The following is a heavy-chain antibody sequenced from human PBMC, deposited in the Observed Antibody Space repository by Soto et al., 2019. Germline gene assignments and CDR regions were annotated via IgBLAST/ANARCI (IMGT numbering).Heavy chain of an antibody. Sequence: EVHLLESGGGLVQPGGSLRLSCAASGFTFSTYAMSWVRQAPGKGLEWVSTISDSGGSTYYAASVKGRFTISRDNSKNTLYLIMNSLSAEDTALYYCAKVHGSGTYYNFPDYWGQGTLVTVSS. J-gene: IGHJ4*02. D-gene: IGHD3-10*01. CDR1: GFTFSTYA. V-gene: IGHV3-23*01. CDR3: AKVHGSGTYYNFPDY. CDR2: ISDSGGST.